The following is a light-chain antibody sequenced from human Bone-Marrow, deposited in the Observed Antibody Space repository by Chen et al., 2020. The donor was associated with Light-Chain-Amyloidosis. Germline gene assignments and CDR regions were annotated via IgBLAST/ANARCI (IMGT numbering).Light chain of an antibody. CDR3: QQYDSRTLT. CDR2: DAF. V-gene: IGKV1-33*01. J-gene: IGKJ4*01. Sequence: IQMTQSPSSLSASVGDRVIITCQASQDITNYVTWYQQRPGKAPKLLIYDAFNLGTGVPSRFSGSAAGPDYTLTISSLQPEDIATYYCQQYDSRTLTFGGGTKVEIQ. CDR1: QDITNY.